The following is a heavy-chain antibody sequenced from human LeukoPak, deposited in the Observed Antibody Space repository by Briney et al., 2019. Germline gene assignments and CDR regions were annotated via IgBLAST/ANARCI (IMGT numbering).Heavy chain of an antibody. CDR2: ISGSGGST. CDR3: AKDRESGSGSYYIAPDAFDI. CDR1: GFTFSSYA. D-gene: IGHD3-10*01. J-gene: IGHJ3*02. Sequence: GGSLRLSCAASGFTFSSYAMSWVRQAPGRGLEWVSAISGSGGSTYYADSVKGRFTISRDNSKNTLYLQMNSLRAEDTAVYYCAKDRESGSGSYYIAPDAFDIWGQGTMVTVSS. V-gene: IGHV3-23*01.